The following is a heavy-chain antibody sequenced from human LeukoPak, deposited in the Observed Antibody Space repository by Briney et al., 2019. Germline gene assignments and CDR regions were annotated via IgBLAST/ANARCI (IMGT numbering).Heavy chain of an antibody. CDR3: TTCFGDYAHIFDY. CDR2: IKSKTDGGTT. D-gene: IGHD4-17*01. V-gene: IGHV3-15*01. J-gene: IGHJ4*02. CDR1: GXTXNNAW. Sequence: PGGSLRLSCAASGXTXNNAWMNWVRQAXXXXXEWXGRIKSKTDGGTTDYAAPVKGRFTILRDDSKNTLYLQMNSLKTEDTAVYYCTTCFGDYAHIFDYWGQGTLVTVSS.